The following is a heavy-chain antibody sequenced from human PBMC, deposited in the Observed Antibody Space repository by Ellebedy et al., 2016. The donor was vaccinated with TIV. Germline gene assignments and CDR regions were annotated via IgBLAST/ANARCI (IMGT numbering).Heavy chain of an antibody. CDR1: GFTFSDHY. Sequence: GESLKISCAASGFTFSDHYMDWVRQAPGKGLEWVGRTRNKANSYTTEYAASVKGRFTISRDDSKNSLYLQMNSLKTEDTAVYYCARDGGVKQLDIWGQGTMVTVSS. D-gene: IGHD2-8*02. CDR2: TRNKANSYTT. V-gene: IGHV3-72*01. J-gene: IGHJ3*02. CDR3: ARDGGVKQLDI.